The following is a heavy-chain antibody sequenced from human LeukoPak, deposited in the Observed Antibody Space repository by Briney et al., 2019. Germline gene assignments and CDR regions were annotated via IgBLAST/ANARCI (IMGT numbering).Heavy chain of an antibody. CDR2: ISSSSGII. Sequence: GGSRSLSCAASGFTFSSYSMNWVRQAPGKGLEWVSYISSSSGIIFYADSVKGRFTISRDNAKNSLYLQMDSLRDEDTAVYYCARDDGKFGSGYYWGQGILVTVSS. CDR1: GFTFSSYS. V-gene: IGHV3-48*02. CDR3: ARDDGKFGSGYY. J-gene: IGHJ4*02. D-gene: IGHD3-10*01.